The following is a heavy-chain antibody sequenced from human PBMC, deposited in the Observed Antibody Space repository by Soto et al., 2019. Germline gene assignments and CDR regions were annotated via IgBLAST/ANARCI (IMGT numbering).Heavy chain of an antibody. CDR3: AHRAPGVVGEQPREWFHP. V-gene: IGHV2-5*02. CDR1: GFSLSTSGVG. J-gene: IGHJ5*02. CDR2: IYWDDDK. D-gene: IGHD4-17*01. Sequence: QITLKESGPTLVKPTQTLTLTCTLSGFSLSTSGVGVAWVGQPPGKALEWLALIYWDDDKRYSPSLKSRLTVTTDTSKNPLVLTMATMDPVDTGTYFCAHRAPGVVGEQPREWFHPWGQGTLVTVSS.